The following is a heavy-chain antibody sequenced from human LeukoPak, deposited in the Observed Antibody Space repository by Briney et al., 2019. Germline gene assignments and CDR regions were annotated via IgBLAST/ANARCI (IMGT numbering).Heavy chain of an antibody. V-gene: IGHV4-34*01. CDR3: ARGKIVVVPAAIPRRYGMDV. J-gene: IGHJ6*04. CDR1: GGSFSGYY. D-gene: IGHD2-2*02. CDR2: INHSGST. Sequence: SETLSLTCAVYGGSFSGYYWSWIRQPPGKGLEWIGEINHSGSTNYNPSLKSRDTISVDTSKNQFSLKLSSVTAADTAVYYCARGKIVVVPAAIPRRYGMDVWGKGTTVTVSS.